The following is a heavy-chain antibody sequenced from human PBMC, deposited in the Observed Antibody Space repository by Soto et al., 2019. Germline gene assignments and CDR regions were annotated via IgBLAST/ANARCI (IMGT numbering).Heavy chain of an antibody. Sequence: EVQLVESGGGLVQPGGSLRLSCATSGFILSDCAMNWVRQAPGKGLEWVSYISSSSSVIDYADSVKGRFTVSRDNARNSLYLQMKSLRAEYTAVYYCARDLSWGSNWYYYMDVWGKGTTVTVSS. CDR3: ARDLSWGSNWYYYMDV. V-gene: IGHV3-48*01. CDR1: GFILSDCA. J-gene: IGHJ6*03. D-gene: IGHD7-27*01. CDR2: ISSSSSVI.